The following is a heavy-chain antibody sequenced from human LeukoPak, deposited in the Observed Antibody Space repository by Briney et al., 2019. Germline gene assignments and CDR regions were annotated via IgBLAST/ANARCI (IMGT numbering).Heavy chain of an antibody. CDR3: AREGHGSGSNYYYYYMDV. CDR1: GGTFSSYA. D-gene: IGHD3-10*01. CDR2: IIPIFGTA. V-gene: IGHV1-69*06. J-gene: IGHJ6*03. Sequence: SVKVSCKASGGTFSSYAISWVRQAPGQGLEWMGGIIPIFGTANYAQKFQGRVTITADKSTSTAYMELSSLRSEDTAVYYCAREGHGSGSNYYYYYMDVWGKGTTVTISS.